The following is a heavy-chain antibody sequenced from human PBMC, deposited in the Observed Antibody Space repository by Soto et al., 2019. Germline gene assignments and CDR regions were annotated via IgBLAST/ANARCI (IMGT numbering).Heavy chain of an antibody. CDR1: GFTFSSYA. V-gene: IGHV3-23*01. CDR2: ISGSGGST. D-gene: IGHD1-26*01. J-gene: IGHJ4*02. Sequence: EVQLLESGGGLVQPGGSLRLSCAASGFTFSSYAMRWVRQAPGKGLEWVSAISGSGGSTYYADSVQGQFTISRDNSKNTLYLQMNSLRAEDTAVYYCARRGSGSYCDYWGQGTLVTVSS. CDR3: ARRGSGSYCDY.